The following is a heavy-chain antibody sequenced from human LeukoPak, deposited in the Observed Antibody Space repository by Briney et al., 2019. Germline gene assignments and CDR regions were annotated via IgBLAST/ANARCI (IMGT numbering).Heavy chain of an antibody. V-gene: IGHV3-7*01. J-gene: IGHJ4*02. CDR2: IKQDGSET. CDR3: ARDRGYCSGGTCYTVLDY. D-gene: IGHD2-15*01. Sequence: GGSLRLSCAASAFSFSNYNMNWVRQAPGKGLEWVANIKQDGSETYYVDSVKGRFTISRDNAKNSLYLQMNSLRAEDTAVYYCARDRGYCSGGTCYTVLDYWGQGTLVTVSS. CDR1: AFSFSNYN.